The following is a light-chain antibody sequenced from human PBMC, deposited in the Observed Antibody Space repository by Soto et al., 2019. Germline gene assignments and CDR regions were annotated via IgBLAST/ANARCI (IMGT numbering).Light chain of an antibody. Sequence: EIVMTQSPATLSVSPGERASLSCWASQSVSSNLAWYQQKPGQTPRLLIYATSTRATGIPARFSGSGSGTEFTLTISSLQSEDFATYSCQQSYSTTWTFGQGTKVEIK. CDR3: QQSYSTTWT. J-gene: IGKJ1*01. CDR2: ATS. CDR1: QSVSSN. V-gene: IGKV3-15*01.